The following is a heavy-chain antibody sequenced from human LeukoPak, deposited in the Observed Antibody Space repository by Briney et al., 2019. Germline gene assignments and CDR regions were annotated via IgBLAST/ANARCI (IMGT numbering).Heavy chain of an antibody. CDR3: ARAGGSDWGYYDY. V-gene: IGHV3-30-3*01. Sequence: GRSLRLSCAASGFTFSSYAMHWVRQAPGKGLEWVAVISYDGSNKYYADSVKGRFTISRDNSKNTLYLQMNSLGAEDTAVYYCARAGGSDWGYYDYWGQGTLVTVSS. CDR1: GFTFSSYA. D-gene: IGHD7-27*01. CDR2: ISYDGSNK. J-gene: IGHJ4*02.